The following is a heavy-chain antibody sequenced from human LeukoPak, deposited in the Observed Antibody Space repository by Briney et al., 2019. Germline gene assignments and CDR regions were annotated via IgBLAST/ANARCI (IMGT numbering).Heavy chain of an antibody. Sequence: GASVKVSCKASGYTFTGYYMHWVRQAPGQGLEWMGWINPNSGGTNYAQKFQGRVTMTRDTSISTAYMELSRLRSDDTAVYYCARARYSSGWYGGANWFDPWGQGTLVTVSS. CDR3: ARARYSSGWYGGANWFDP. J-gene: IGHJ5*02. CDR1: GYTFTGYY. V-gene: IGHV1-2*02. CDR2: INPNSGGT. D-gene: IGHD6-19*01.